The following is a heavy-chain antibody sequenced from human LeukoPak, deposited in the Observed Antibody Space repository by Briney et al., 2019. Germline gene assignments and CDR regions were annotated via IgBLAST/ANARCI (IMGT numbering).Heavy chain of an antibody. V-gene: IGHV3-7*01. J-gene: IGHJ4*02. CDR2: IKQDGSEK. CDR3: ASVPYDSSGYLVTFDY. D-gene: IGHD3-22*01. CDR1: GFTFSIYW. Sequence: PGGSLRLSCAASGFTFSIYWMSWVRQAPGKGLEWVANIKQDGSEKYYVDSVKGRFTISRDNAKNSLYPQMNSLRAEDTAVYYCASVPYDSSGYLVTFDYWGQGTLVTVSS.